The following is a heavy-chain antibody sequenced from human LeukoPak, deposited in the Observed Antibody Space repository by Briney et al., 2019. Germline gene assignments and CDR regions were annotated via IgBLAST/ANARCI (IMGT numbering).Heavy chain of an antibody. J-gene: IGHJ4*02. CDR3: AKGAGYNWSYMYYFDY. Sequence: PGGSLRLSCAASGFTFSSYAMSWVRQAPGKGLEWVSAISGSGGSTYYADSVKGRFTISRDNSKNTLYLQMNSLRAEDTAVYYCAKGAGYNWSYMYYFDYWGQGTLVTVSS. CDR2: ISGSGGST. CDR1: GFTFSSYA. D-gene: IGHD1-20*01. V-gene: IGHV3-23*01.